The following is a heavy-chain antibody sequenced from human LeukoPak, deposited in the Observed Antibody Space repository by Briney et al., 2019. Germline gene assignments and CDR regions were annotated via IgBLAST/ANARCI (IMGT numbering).Heavy chain of an antibody. CDR2: IYYSGST. D-gene: IGHD6-13*01. CDR3: ARDQRWSSRSYYYYYMDV. Sequence: SETLSLTCTVSGGSISSSSYYWGWIRQPPGKGLEWLGSIYYSGSTYYNPSLKSRVTISVDTSKNQFSLKLSSVTAADTAVYYCARDQRWSSRSYYYYYMDVWGKGTTVTVSS. CDR1: GGSISSSSYY. J-gene: IGHJ6*03. V-gene: IGHV4-39*07.